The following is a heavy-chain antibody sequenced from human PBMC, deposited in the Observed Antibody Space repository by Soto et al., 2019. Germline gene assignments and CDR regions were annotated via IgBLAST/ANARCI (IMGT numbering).Heavy chain of an antibody. V-gene: IGHV5-51*01. CDR2: IYPGDSDT. CDR1: GYSFTSYW. CDR3: ARDVVAVAGPVHHDAFDI. Sequence: GESLKISCKGSGYSFTSYWIGWVRQMPGKGLEWMGIIYPGDSDTRYSPSFQGQVTISADKSISTAYLQWSSLKASDTAMYYCARDVVAVAGPVHHDAFDIWGQGTMVTVSS. J-gene: IGHJ3*02. D-gene: IGHD6-19*01.